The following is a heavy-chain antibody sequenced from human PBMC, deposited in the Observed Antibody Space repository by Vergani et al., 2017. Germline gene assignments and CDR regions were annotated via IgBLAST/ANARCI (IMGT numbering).Heavy chain of an antibody. Sequence: QVQLVESGGGLVKPGGSLRLSCAASGFSFSDHYMTWIRQAPGKGLEWVSYISNSGNTIEYADSVKGRFSISRDNAKNSLYLQMNSLRAEDTAVYYCASWGRYCSSTSCYAYWGQGTLVTVSS. D-gene: IGHD2-2*01. CDR1: GFSFSDHY. J-gene: IGHJ4*02. CDR2: ISNSGNTI. V-gene: IGHV3-11*04. CDR3: ASWGRYCSSTSCYAY.